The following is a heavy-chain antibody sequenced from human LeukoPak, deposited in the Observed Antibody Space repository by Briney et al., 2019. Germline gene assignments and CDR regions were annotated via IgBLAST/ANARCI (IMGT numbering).Heavy chain of an antibody. CDR1: GFTFSSYS. CDR2: ISSSSSYI. J-gene: IGHJ5*02. CDR3: AKRLIAAAGTSWFDP. Sequence: GRSLRLSCAASGFTFSSYSMNWVRQAPGKGLEWVSSISSSSSYIYYADSVKGRFTISRDNSKNTLYLQMNSLRAEDTAVYYCAKRLIAAAGTSWFDPWGQGTLVTVSS. D-gene: IGHD6-13*01. V-gene: IGHV3-21*04.